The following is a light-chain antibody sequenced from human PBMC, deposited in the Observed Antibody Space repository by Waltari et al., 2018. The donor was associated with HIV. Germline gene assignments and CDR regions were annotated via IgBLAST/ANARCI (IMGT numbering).Light chain of an antibody. CDR3: GTWDSSLSAGVV. Sequence: QSVLTQPPSVSAAPGQQVTIPCSGSSSNIGNFYLSWYQQLPGNAPKPLIYENNKRPSGIPDRFSGSKSGTSATLGITGLQTGDEANYYCGTWDSSLSAGVVFGGGTKLTVL. CDR2: ENN. J-gene: IGLJ2*01. V-gene: IGLV1-51*02. CDR1: SSNIGNFY.